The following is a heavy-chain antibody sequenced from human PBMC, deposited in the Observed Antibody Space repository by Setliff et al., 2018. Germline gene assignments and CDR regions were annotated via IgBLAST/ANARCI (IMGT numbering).Heavy chain of an antibody. CDR3: ARDNTIVGATDY. D-gene: IGHD1-26*01. V-gene: IGHV4-61*02. CDR2: LHTSGTT. J-gene: IGHJ4*02. CDR1: GGSITSGSYY. Sequence: TLSLPCAVSGGSITSGSYYWSWIRQPAGEGLEWIGRLHTSGTTDYNPSLKGRVTISADTSTNHFSLKLTSVTAADTAVYYCARDNTIVGATDYWGQGALVT.